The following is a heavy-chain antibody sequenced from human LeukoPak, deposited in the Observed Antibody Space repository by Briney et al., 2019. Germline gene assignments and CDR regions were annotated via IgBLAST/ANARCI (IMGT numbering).Heavy chain of an antibody. J-gene: IGHJ4*02. D-gene: IGHD3-22*01. CDR3: ARNGPHYHDKSGYRDS. CDR2: IDYSRDT. V-gene: IGHV4-59*03. Sequence: SETLSLTCTVSGGSISSYYWSWIRQPPGKGLEWIGNIDYSRDTNYNPSLRSRVTILVDKSRNQFSLKLNSVTAADTAVYYCARNGPHYHDKSGYRDSWGQGTLGTVSS. CDR1: GGSISSYY.